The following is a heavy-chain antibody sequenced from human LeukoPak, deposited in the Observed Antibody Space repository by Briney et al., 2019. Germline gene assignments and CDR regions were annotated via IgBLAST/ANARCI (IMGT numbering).Heavy chain of an antibody. V-gene: IGHV3-23*01. Sequence: TGGSLRLSCAASGFTFSSYAMSWVRQAPGKGLEWVSAITGCGGSTYYADSVKGRFTISRDNSKNTLYVQMNSLRAEDTAVYYCATERNWVFDYWGQGTLVTVSS. CDR3: ATERNWVFDY. CDR2: ITGCGGST. J-gene: IGHJ4*02. CDR1: GFTFSSYA. D-gene: IGHD7-27*01.